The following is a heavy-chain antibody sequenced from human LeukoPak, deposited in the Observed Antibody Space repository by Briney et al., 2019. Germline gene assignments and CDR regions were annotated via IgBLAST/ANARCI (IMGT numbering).Heavy chain of an antibody. CDR3: ARAPKKLAAREAFDI. J-gene: IGHJ3*02. Sequence: SVKVSCKASGGTFSSYAISWVRQAPGQGLEWMGGIIPIFGTANYAQKFQGRVTITTDESTSTAYKELSSLRSEDTAVYYCARAPKKLAAREAFDIWGQGTMVTVSS. CDR1: GGTFSSYA. D-gene: IGHD6-13*01. V-gene: IGHV1-69*05. CDR2: IIPIFGTA.